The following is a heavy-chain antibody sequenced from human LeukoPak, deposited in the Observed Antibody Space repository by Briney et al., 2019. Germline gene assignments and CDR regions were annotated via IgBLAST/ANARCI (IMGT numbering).Heavy chain of an antibody. J-gene: IGHJ3*01. CDR1: GGSISSYY. D-gene: IGHD3-3*01. V-gene: IGHV4-59*01. CDR3: ATDGGVGIFDV. CDR2: ISYSGST. Sequence: SETLSLTCTVSGGSISSYYWSWIRQPPGKGLEWIGYISYSGSTNYNLSLKSRVTISVDTSKNQFSLKLSSVTAADTAMYYCATDGGVGIFDVWGQGTMVTVSS.